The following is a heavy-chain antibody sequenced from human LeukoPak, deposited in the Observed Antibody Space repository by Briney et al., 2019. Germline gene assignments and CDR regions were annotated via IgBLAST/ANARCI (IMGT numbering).Heavy chain of an antibody. CDR3: ARRQSITMVRGVIITGYYFDY. Sequence: GESLKISCKGSGYSFTSYWIGWVRQMPGKGLEWVAIIYPGDSDTRYSPSFQGQVTISADKSISTAYLQWSSLKASDTAMYYCARRQSITMVRGVIITGYYFDYWGQGTLVTVSS. D-gene: IGHD3-10*01. J-gene: IGHJ4*02. CDR2: IYPGDSDT. V-gene: IGHV5-51*01. CDR1: GYSFTSYW.